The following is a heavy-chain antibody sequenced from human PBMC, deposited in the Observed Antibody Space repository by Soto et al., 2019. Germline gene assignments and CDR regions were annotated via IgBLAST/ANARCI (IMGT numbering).Heavy chain of an antibody. CDR2: ISGSGGST. J-gene: IGHJ6*03. V-gene: IGHV3-23*01. D-gene: IGHD6-13*01. CDR3: AKDREGGSASSWQYYYYYYYMDV. CDR1: GFTFSSYA. Sequence: EVQLLESGGGLVQPGGSLRLSCAASGFTFSSYAMSWVRQAPGKGLEWVSAISGSGGSTDYADSVKGRFTISRDNSKNTLYLQMNSLRAEDTAVYYCAKDREGGSASSWQYYYYYYYMDVWGKGTTVTVSS.